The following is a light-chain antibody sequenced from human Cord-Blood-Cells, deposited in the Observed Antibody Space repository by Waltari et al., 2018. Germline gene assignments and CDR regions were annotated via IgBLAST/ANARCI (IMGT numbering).Light chain of an antibody. Sequence: DIQMTQSPSSLSASVRDRVTITCRARQSISSYLNWYQQKPGKSPQILIYAASSLQSGVPSRFSGSGSGTDFTLPISSLQPEDFATYYCQQSYSTLSLTFGGGTKVEIK. V-gene: IGKV1-39*01. CDR3: QQSYSTLSLT. CDR2: AAS. CDR1: QSISSY. J-gene: IGKJ4*01.